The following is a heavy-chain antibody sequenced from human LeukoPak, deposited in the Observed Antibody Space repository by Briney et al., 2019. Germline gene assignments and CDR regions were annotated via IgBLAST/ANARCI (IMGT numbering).Heavy chain of an antibody. Sequence: PGGSLRLSCAASGFTFSTYWMHWVRQAPGKGLVWVSRINSDGSNTGYANSVKGRFTISRDNAKNTLSLQMNSLRAEDTAVYYCARLKSATSMSYFDYWGQGTLVTASS. CDR1: GFTFSTYW. CDR3: ARLKSATSMSYFDY. CDR2: INSDGSNT. J-gene: IGHJ4*02. V-gene: IGHV3-74*01. D-gene: IGHD6-25*01.